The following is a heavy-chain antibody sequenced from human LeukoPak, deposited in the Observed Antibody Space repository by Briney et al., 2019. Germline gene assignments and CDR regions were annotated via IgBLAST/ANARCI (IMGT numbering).Heavy chain of an antibody. CDR3: AKGPADSSGYYLDY. CDR1: GFTFSTYA. J-gene: IGHJ4*02. V-gene: IGHV3-23*01. Sequence: GGSLRLSCAASGFTFSTYAMSWVRQAPGKGLEWVSAISGGGGNTYYGDSVKGRFTISRDNSKNTLYLQMNSLRAEDTAVYYCAKGPADSSGYYLDYWGQGTLVTVSS. CDR2: ISGGGGNT. D-gene: IGHD3-22*01.